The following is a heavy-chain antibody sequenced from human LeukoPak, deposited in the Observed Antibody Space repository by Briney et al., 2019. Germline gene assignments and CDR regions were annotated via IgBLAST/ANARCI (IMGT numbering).Heavy chain of an antibody. J-gene: IGHJ4*02. CDR3: ARLTGATGFDY. D-gene: IGHD1-1*01. V-gene: IGHV3-7*01. CDR1: GFPFSSYW. CDR2: IKQDGSDK. Sequence: GGSLRLSCAASGFPFSSYWMSWVRQAPGKGLEWVANIKQDGSDKYYVDSVKGRFSISRDNAKNSLYLQLNSLRADDTAVYYCARLTGATGFDYWGQGTLVTVTS.